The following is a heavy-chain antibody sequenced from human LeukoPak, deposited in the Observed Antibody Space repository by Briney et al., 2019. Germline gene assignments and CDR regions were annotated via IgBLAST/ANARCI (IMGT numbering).Heavy chain of an antibody. Sequence: GGSLRLSCAAPGFTFSNYNMNWVRQAPGKGLEWISSITSTSSYKFYADSVKGRFTISRDNSKNTLYLQMNSLRAEDTAVYYCAKDPVTMVRGVSYWFDPWGQGTLVTVSS. V-gene: IGHV3-21*04. CDR1: GFTFSNYN. D-gene: IGHD3-10*01. J-gene: IGHJ5*02. CDR3: AKDPVTMVRGVSYWFDP. CDR2: ITSTSSYK.